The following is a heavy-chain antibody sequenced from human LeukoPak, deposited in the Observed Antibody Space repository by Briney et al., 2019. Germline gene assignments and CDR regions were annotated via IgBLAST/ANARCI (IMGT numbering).Heavy chain of an antibody. CDR1: GFTVSRNY. V-gene: IGHV3-21*01. J-gene: IGHJ6*03. Sequence: GGSLRLSCAVSGFTVSRNYMSWVRQAPGKGLEWVSSISSSSSYIYYADSVKGRFTISRDNAKNSLYLQMNSLRAEDTAVYYCARDLGTGYYDFFYMDVWGKGTTVTVSS. CDR2: ISSSSSYI. CDR3: ARDLGTGYYDFFYMDV. D-gene: IGHD3-3*01.